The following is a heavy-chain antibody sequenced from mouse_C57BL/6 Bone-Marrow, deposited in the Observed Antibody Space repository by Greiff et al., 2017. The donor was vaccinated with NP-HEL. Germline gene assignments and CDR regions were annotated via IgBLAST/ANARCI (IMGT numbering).Heavy chain of an antibody. CDR1: GFSLTSYG. CDR2: IWSGGST. V-gene: IGHV2-2*01. J-gene: IGHJ3*01. Sequence: QVQLQQSGPGLVQPSQSLSITCTVSGFSLTSYGVHWVRQSPGKGLEWLGVIWSGGSTDYNAAFISRLSISKDNSKSQVFFKMNSLQADDTAIYYCARKRYDYDGTAWFAYWGQGTLVTVSA. CDR3: ARKRYDYDGTAWFAY. D-gene: IGHD2-4*01.